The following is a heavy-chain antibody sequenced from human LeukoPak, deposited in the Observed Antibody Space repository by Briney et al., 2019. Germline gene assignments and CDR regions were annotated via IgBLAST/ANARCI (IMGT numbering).Heavy chain of an antibody. V-gene: IGHV3-21*01. D-gene: IGHD7-27*01. CDR3: ARVGYVGIDY. Sequence: GGSLRLSCAASGFTFSSYSMNWVRQAPGKGLEWVSSISSSSSYIYYADSVKGRFPISRDNAKNSLYLQMNSLRAEDTAVSYCARVGYVGIDYWGQGTLVTVSS. CDR1: GFTFSSYS. CDR2: ISSSSSYI. J-gene: IGHJ4*02.